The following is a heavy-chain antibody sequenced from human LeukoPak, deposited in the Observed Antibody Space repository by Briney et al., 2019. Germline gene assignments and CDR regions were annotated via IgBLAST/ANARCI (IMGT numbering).Heavy chain of an antibody. J-gene: IGHJ5*02. CDR2: IYYSGST. V-gene: IGHV4-31*03. D-gene: IGHD3-10*01. CDR3: ARVRGHWYWFDP. Sequence: SQTLSRTCTVSGGSISSGGYYWSWIRQHPGKGLEWIGYIYYSGSTYYNPSLKSRVTISVDTSKNQFSLKLSSVTAADTAVYYCARVRGHWYWFDPWGQGTLVTVSS. CDR1: GGSISSGGYY.